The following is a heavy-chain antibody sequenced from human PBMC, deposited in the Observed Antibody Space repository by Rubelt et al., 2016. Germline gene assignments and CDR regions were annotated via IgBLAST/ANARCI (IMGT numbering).Heavy chain of an antibody. J-gene: IGHJ4*02. CDR3: ARGSDYVWDCLDY. D-gene: IGHD3-16*01. CDR2: ISGSGGST. CDR1: GFTFSSSA. V-gene: IGHV3-23*01. Sequence: AASGFTFSSSAMSWVRQAPGKGLEWVSGISGSGGSTYYTDSVKGRFTISRDNSKNTLYLQMNSLRAEDTAVYYCARGSDYVWDCLDYWGQGALVTVSS.